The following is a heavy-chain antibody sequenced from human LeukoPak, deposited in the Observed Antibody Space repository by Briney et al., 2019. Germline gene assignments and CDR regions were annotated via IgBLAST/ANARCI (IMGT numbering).Heavy chain of an antibody. J-gene: IGHJ5*02. V-gene: IGHV4-34*01. CDR1: GGSFSGYY. CDR2: INHSGST. CDR3: ARGSRDGYNFGWFDP. Sequence: SETLSLTCAVYGGSFSGYYWSWIRQPPGKGLEWIGEINHSGSTNYNPSLKSRVTISVDTSKSQFSLKLSSVTAADTAVYYCARGSRDGYNFGWFDPWGQGTLVTVSS. D-gene: IGHD5-24*01.